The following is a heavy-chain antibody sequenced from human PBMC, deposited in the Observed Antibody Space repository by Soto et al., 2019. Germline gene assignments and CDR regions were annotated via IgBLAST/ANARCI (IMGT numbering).Heavy chain of an antibody. CDR2: ISGSGGST. Sequence: GGSLRLSCAASGFTFSSYAMSWVRQAPGKGLEWVSAISGSGGSTYYADSVKGRFTISRDNSKNTLYLQMNSLRAEDTDVDYCAKDRDTRIVVAGKKLDPFDDWGQGTLVTVSS. CDR3: AKDRDTRIVVAGKKLDPFDD. V-gene: IGHV3-23*01. CDR1: GFTFSSYA. D-gene: IGHD3-22*01. J-gene: IGHJ4*02.